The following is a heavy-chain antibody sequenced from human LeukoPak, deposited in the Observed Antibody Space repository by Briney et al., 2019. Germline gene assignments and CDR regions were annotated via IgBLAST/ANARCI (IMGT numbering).Heavy chain of an antibody. CDR3: ARGSGTVTTD. J-gene: IGHJ4*02. CDR2: IYHSGSA. Sequence: SQTLSLTCAVSGASISSGGYLWTWIRQPAGKGLEWIGYIYHSGSAYYNPSLKSRVTMSVDKSKNQFSLSLTSVTAADTAVYYCARGSGTVTTDWGQGTLVIVSS. D-gene: IGHD4-17*01. CDR1: GASISSGGYL. V-gene: IGHV4-30-2*01.